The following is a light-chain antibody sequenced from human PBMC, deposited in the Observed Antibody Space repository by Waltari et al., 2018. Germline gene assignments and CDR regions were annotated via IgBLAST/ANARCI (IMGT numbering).Light chain of an antibody. CDR2: RNN. Sequence: QSVLTQPPSASGTPGQRVTTPCSGSSSNIGSSFVYWYQQLPGTAPKPLIYRNNHRPSGVPDRFSGSTSGTSASLAISGLRSEDEADYYCVVWDDSLSGRVFGGGTKLTVL. V-gene: IGLV1-47*01. CDR1: SSNIGSSF. J-gene: IGLJ3*02. CDR3: VVWDDSLSGRV.